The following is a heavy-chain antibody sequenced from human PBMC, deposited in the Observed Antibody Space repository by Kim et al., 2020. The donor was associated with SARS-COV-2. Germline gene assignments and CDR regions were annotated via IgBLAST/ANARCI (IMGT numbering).Heavy chain of an antibody. CDR1: GFTFSNAW. D-gene: IGHD5-18*01. V-gene: IGHV3-15*01. Sequence: GGSLRLSCAASGFTFSNAWMSWVRQAPGKGLEWVGRIKSKTDGGTTDYAAPVKGRFTISRDDSKNTLYLQMNSLKTEDTAVYYCTTMEYSYGSYDPHWGQGTLVTVSS. J-gene: IGHJ4*02. CDR2: IKSKTDGGTT. CDR3: TTMEYSYGSYDPH.